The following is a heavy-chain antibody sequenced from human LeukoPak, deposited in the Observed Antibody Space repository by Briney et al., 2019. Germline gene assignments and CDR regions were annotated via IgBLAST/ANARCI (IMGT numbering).Heavy chain of an antibody. CDR3: ARAHGCSSATCYHNWLDP. CDR1: GFTFSNNA. V-gene: IGHV3-30-3*01. Sequence: PGGSLRLSCAASGFTFSNNAMHWVRQAPGKGLEWVVVISYDGSNKYYADSVKGRCTISRDNSKTTLYLQMNSLRAEDTAVYYCARAHGCSSATCYHNWLDPWGQGALVTVSS. D-gene: IGHD2-2*01. J-gene: IGHJ5*02. CDR2: ISYDGSNK.